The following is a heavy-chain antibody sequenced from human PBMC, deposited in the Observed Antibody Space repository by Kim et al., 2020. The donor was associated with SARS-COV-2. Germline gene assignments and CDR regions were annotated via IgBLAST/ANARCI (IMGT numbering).Heavy chain of an antibody. CDR1: GFTFSDYY. Sequence: GGSLRLSCAASGFTFSDYYMSWIRQAPGKGLEWVSYISSSGSTIYYADSVKGRFTISRDNAKNSLYLQMNSLRAEDTAVYYCARGVLDYGDDTIWFDPWGQGTLVTVSS. CDR3: ARGVLDYGDDTIWFDP. J-gene: IGHJ5*02. V-gene: IGHV3-11*01. CDR2: ISSSGSTI. D-gene: IGHD4-17*01.